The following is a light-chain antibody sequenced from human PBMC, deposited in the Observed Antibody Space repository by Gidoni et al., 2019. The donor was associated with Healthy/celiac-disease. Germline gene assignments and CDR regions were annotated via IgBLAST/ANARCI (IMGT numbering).Light chain of an antibody. CDR3: QQYYSTPQT. CDR2: WAS. V-gene: IGKV4-1*01. Sequence: DIVMNPSPDSLAVSLGERATINCKSSQSVLYSSNNKNDLAWYQQKPGQPPKLLIYWASTRESGVPDRFSGSGSGTDFTLTISSLQAEDVAVYYCQQYYSTPQTFGQGTKVEIK. CDR1: QSVLYSSNNKND. J-gene: IGKJ1*01.